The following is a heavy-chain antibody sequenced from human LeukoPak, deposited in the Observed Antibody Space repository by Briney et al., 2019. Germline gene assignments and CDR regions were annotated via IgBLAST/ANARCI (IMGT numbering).Heavy chain of an antibody. V-gene: IGHV1-46*01. J-gene: IGHJ6*02. D-gene: IGHD3-16*02. Sequence: ASVKVSCKASGYTFTSYYMHWVRQAPGQGLEWMGIINPSGGSTSYAQKFQGRVTMTRDTSTSTVYMELSSLRSEDTAVYYCLGLGELSLGGYYYYGMDVWGQGTTVTVSS. CDR3: LGLGELSLGGYYYYGMDV. CDR2: INPSGGST. CDR1: GYTFTSYY.